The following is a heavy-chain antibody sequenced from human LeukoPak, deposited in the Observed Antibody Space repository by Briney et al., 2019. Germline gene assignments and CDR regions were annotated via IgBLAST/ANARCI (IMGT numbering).Heavy chain of an antibody. Sequence: ETLSLTCTVSGGSISSYYMSWVRQAPGKGLEWVSVIYSGGSTYYADSVKGRFTISRDNSKNTLYLQLNSLRAEDTAVYYCARDMTTVTTGDYWGQGTLVTVSS. CDR1: GGSISSYY. V-gene: IGHV3-66*01. J-gene: IGHJ4*02. CDR2: IYSGGST. CDR3: ARDMTTVTTGDY. D-gene: IGHD4-17*01.